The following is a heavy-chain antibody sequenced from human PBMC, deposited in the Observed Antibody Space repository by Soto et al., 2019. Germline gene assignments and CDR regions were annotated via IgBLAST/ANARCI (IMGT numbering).Heavy chain of an antibody. J-gene: IGHJ4*02. CDR3: ARGYCSGGSCYVRALPLDY. V-gene: IGHV3-74*01. CDR1: GFTFSSYW. Sequence: GGSLRLSCAASGFTFSSYWMHWVRQVPGKGLVWVSRINSDGSSTNYADSVKGRFTISRDNSKNTLYLQMNSLRAEDTAVYYCARGYCSGGSCYVRALPLDYWGQGTLVTVSS. CDR2: INSDGSST. D-gene: IGHD2-15*01.